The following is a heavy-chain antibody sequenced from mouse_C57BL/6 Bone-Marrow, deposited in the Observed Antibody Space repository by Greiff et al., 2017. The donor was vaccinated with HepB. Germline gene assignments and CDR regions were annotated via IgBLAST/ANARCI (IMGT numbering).Heavy chain of an antibody. CDR1: GFTFTDYY. CDR2: IRNKANGYTT. D-gene: IGHD3-2*01. V-gene: IGHV7-3*01. CDR3: ARYDSNYVGY. J-gene: IGHJ2*01. Sequence: DVKLVESGGGLVQPGGSLSLSCAASGFTFTDYYMSWVRQPPGKALEWLGFIRNKANGYTTEYSASVKGRFTISRDNSHSILYLQMNALRAEDSATYYCARYDSNYVGYWGQGTTLTVSS.